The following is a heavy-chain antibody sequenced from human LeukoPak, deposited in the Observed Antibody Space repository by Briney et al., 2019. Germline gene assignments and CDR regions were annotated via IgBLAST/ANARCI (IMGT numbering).Heavy chain of an antibody. CDR3: AKEPNFGQHNNWFDP. CDR1: GFTFSSYG. J-gene: IGHJ5*02. V-gene: IGHV3-30*02. CDR2: IRYDGSDK. Sequence: GGSLRLSCVTSGFTFSSYGMHWVRQAPGKGLEWVAFIRYDGSDKYYADSVKGRFTISRDNSKNTLYLQMNSLRAEDTAVYYCAKEPNFGQHNNWFDPWGQGTLVTVSS. D-gene: IGHD3-10*01.